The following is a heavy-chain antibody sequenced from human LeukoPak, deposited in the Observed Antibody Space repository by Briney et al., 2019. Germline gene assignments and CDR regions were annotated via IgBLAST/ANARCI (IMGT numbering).Heavy chain of an antibody. CDR2: IYSGGST. CDR3: ARENYYGSGTPPGYFDY. Sequence: GGSLRLSCAASGFTVSSNYMSWVRQAPGKGLEWVSVIYSGGSTYYADSVKGRFTISRDNSKNTLYLQMNSLRAEDTAVYYCARENYYGSGTPPGYFDYWGQGTLVTVSS. CDR1: GFTVSSNY. D-gene: IGHD3-10*01. J-gene: IGHJ4*02. V-gene: IGHV3-66*01.